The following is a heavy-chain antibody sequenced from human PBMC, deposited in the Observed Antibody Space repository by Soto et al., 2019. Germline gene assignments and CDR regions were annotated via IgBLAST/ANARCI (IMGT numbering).Heavy chain of an antibody. V-gene: IGHV3-11*06. CDR1: GFTFSDYY. CDR2: ISSSSSYT. Sequence: QVQLVESGRGLVKPGGSLRLSCAASGFTFSDYYMSWIRQAPGKGLEWVSYISSSSSYTNYADSVKGRFTISRDNAKNSLYLQMNSLRAEDTAVYYCARDCKIAARRVSYYYYGMDVWGQGTTVTVSS. J-gene: IGHJ6*02. CDR3: ARDCKIAARRVSYYYYGMDV. D-gene: IGHD6-6*01.